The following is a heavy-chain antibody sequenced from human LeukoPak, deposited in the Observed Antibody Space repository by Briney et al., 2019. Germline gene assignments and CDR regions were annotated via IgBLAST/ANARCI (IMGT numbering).Heavy chain of an antibody. J-gene: IGHJ4*02. Sequence: PSETLSLTCTVSGGSISSYYWSWIRQPPGKGLEWIGYIYYSGSTNYSPSLKSRVTISVDTSKNQFSLKLSSVTAADTAVYYCATLSSDYGGNSLLDYWGQGTLVTVSS. CDR3: ATLSSDYGGNSLLDY. CDR1: GGSISSYY. D-gene: IGHD4-23*01. V-gene: IGHV4-59*01. CDR2: IYYSGST.